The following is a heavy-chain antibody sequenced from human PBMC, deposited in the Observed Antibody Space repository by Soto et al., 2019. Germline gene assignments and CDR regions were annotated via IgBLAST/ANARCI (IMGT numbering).Heavy chain of an antibody. D-gene: IGHD3-9*01. Sequence: ASVKVSCKASGYTFPNFGISWVRQAPGQGLEWLGWISTDNGDTKYAQKIQARVTLTTDTATTTVYMELTSLRPDDTAVYYCKRDDKYHDILTRYFVNYHWG. J-gene: IGHJ1*01. CDR3: KRDDKYHDILTRYFVNYH. CDR2: ISTDNGDT. CDR1: GYTFPNFG. V-gene: IGHV1-18*04.